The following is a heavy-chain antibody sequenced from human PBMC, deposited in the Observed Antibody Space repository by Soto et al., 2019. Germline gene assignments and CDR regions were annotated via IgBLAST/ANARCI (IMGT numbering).Heavy chain of an antibody. CDR3: ARDAYYDMGV. Sequence: GGSLRLSCASSGFTFSTYWMHWVRQAPGKGLVRVSRINSDGSTTNSAASVKGRFTISRDNAKNTLYLQMNSLRAEDTAVYYCARDAYYDMGVWGQGTTVTVSS. CDR2: INSDGSTT. V-gene: IGHV3-74*01. J-gene: IGHJ6*02. CDR1: GFTFSTYW.